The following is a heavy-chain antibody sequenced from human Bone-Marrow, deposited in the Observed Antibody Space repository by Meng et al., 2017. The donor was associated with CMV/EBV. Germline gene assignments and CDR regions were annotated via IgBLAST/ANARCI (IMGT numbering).Heavy chain of an antibody. CDR3: ARCAWGSSLTDY. CDR2: ISSSSTI. V-gene: IGHV3-48*04. CDR1: GFTFSSYS. Sequence: GESLKISCAASGFTFSSYSMNWVRQAPGKGLEWVSYISSSSTIYYADSVKGRFTISRDNAKNSLYLQMNSLRAEDTAVYYCARCAWGSSLTDYWGQGTLVTVSS. D-gene: IGHD6-6*01. J-gene: IGHJ4*02.